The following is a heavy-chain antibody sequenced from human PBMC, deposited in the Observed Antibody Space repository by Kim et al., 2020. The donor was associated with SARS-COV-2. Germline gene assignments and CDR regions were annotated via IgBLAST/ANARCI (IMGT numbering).Heavy chain of an antibody. J-gene: IGHJ4*02. D-gene: IGHD1-7*01. CDR1: GFTFTNYW. Sequence: GGSLRLSCAASGFTFTNYWMHWVRQAPGKGLVWVSRINSGGSSTNYADSVRGRFIISRDNAKSTLYLEMNSLRVDDTAVYYCVRGTGNYGDWDYWGQGTL. CDR3: VRGTGNYGDWDY. CDR2: INSGGSST. V-gene: IGHV3-74*01.